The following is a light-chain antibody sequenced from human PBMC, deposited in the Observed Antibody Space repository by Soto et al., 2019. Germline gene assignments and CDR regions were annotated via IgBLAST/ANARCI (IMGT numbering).Light chain of an antibody. J-gene: IGLJ2*01. Sequence: QSALTQPRSVSGSPGQSVTISCTGTSSDVGGYNYVSWYQQHPGKAPKLMIYDVSKRPSGVPDRFSGSKSGTSVSLAITGLRGEDEADYHCQSYDSSLTNAVFGGGTKVTVL. V-gene: IGLV2-11*01. CDR2: DVS. CDR1: SSDVGGYNY. CDR3: QSYDSSLTNAV.